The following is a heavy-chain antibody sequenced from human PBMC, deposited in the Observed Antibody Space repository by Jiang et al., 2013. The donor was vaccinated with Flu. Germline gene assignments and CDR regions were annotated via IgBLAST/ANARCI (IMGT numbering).Heavy chain of an antibody. CDR1: GFTFSSYE. CDR2: ISSSGSTI. CDR3: ARDEDTMVRGVNDAFDI. D-gene: IGHD3-10*01. J-gene: IGHJ3*02. Sequence: GSLRLSCAASGFTFSSYEMNWVRRAPGKGLEWVSYISSSGSTIYYADSVKGRFTISRDNAKNSLYLQMNSLRAEDTAVYYCARDEDTMVRGVNDAFDIWGQGTMVTVSS. V-gene: IGHV3-48*03.